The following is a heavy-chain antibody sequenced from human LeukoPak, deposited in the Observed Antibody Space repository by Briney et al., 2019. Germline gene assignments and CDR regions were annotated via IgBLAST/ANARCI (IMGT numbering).Heavy chain of an antibody. J-gene: IGHJ4*02. CDR2: IGGDGGST. D-gene: IGHD3-22*01. V-gene: IGHV3-43*02. CDR3: VKEPHYYDRSGYF. CDR1: GFTFDDYA. Sequence: TGGSLRLSCAASGFTFDDYAMHWVRQAPGKGLEWVSLIGGDGGSTYYADSVKGRFTISRDNSKNSPFLQMKSLRTDDTALYYCVKEPHYYDRSGYFWGQGTLVTVSS.